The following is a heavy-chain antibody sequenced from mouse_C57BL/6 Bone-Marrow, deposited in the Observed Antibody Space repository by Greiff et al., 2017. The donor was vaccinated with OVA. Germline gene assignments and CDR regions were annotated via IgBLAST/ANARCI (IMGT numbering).Heavy chain of an antibody. Sequence: QVQLQQPGAELVKPGASVKLSCKASGYTFTSYWMHWVKQRPGQGLEWIGMIHPNSGSTNYNEKFKSKATLTVDKSSSTAYMQLSSLTSEDSAVYYCAREGIYYGYFDYWGQGTILTVSS. D-gene: IGHD2-1*01. J-gene: IGHJ2*01. CDR2: IHPNSGST. V-gene: IGHV1-64*01. CDR1: GYTFTSYW. CDR3: AREGIYYGYFDY.